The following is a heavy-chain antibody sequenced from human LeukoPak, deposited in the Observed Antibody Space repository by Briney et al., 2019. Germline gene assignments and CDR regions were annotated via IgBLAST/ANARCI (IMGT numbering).Heavy chain of an antibody. CDR2: IYSGGST. D-gene: IGHD3-10*01. CDR1: GFTVSSNY. V-gene: IGHV3-53*01. Sequence: GGSLRLSCAASGFTVSSNYMSWVRQAPGKGLEWVSVIYSGGSTYYADSVKGRFTISRDNSKNTLYLQMNSLRAEDTAVYYCAREGLWFGEFIFDYWGQGTLVTVSS. J-gene: IGHJ4*02. CDR3: AREGLWFGEFIFDY.